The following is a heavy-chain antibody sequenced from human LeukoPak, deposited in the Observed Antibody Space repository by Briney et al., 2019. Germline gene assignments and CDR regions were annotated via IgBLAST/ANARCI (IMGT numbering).Heavy chain of an antibody. J-gene: IGHJ4*02. CDR3: ARGAPAYSSGWYYDY. V-gene: IGHV1-18*04. D-gene: IGHD6-19*01. Sequence: GASVKVSCKASGYTFTGYYMHWVRQAPGQGLEWMGWISTYNGNTNYAQHLQDRLTMTTDTSTRTAYMELRSLRSDDTAMYYCARGAPAYSSGWYYDYWGQGTLVTVSS. CDR1: GYTFTGYY. CDR2: ISTYNGNT.